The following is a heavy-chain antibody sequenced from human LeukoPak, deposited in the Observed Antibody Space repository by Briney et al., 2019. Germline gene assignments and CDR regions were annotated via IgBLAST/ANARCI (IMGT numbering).Heavy chain of an antibody. J-gene: IGHJ4*02. Sequence: PSETLSLTCTVSGGSISGSSYYWGWIRQPPGKWLEWIGSIYCSGSTYYNPSLKSRVTISVDTSKNQFSLKLSSVTAADTAVYYCARHDIAVAALDYWGQGTLVTVSS. CDR1: GGSISGSSYY. CDR3: ARHDIAVAALDY. V-gene: IGHV4-39*01. CDR2: IYCSGST. D-gene: IGHD6-19*01.